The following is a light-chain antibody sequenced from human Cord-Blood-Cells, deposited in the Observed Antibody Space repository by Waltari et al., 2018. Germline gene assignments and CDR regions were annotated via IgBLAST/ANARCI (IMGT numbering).Light chain of an antibody. J-gene: IGKJ1*01. CDR1: QSVSSY. CDR2: DAT. Sequence: EIVLTQSPATLSVSRGERATLPCRASQSVSSYLPWYQQKPGQAPRLLNYDATNRATVIQARFSGSGSGTDFTLTISSLEPEDFAVYYCQQRSNWWTFGQGTKVEIK. CDR3: QQRSNWWT. V-gene: IGKV3-11*01.